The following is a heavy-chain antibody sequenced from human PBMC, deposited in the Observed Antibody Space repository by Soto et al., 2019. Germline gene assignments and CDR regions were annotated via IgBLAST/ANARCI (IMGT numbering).Heavy chain of an antibody. CDR2: IYYSGST. J-gene: IGHJ6*02. D-gene: IGHD3-3*01. CDR3: ARTIFGVVTLDYYYGMDV. CDR1: GGSISSGGYY. Sequence: SETLSLTCTVSGGSISSGGYYWSWIRQHPGKGLEWIGYIYYSGSTYYNPSLKSRVTISVDTSKNQFSLKLSSVTAADTAVYYCARTIFGVVTLDYYYGMDVWGQGTTVTVSS. V-gene: IGHV4-31*03.